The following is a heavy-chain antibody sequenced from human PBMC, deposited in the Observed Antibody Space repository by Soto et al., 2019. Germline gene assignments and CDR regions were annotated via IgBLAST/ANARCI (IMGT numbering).Heavy chain of an antibody. J-gene: IGHJ4*02. CDR3: AREPRTYDDIVTGSPAEFDE. CDR1: GYTFTGYY. D-gene: IGHD3-9*01. Sequence: SLQVSCKACGYTFTGYYMHWVRQAPGQGLEWMGWINPNSGGTNYAQKFQGRVTMTRDTSISTAYMELSRLRSDDTAVYYCAREPRTYDDIVTGSPAEFDEWGQGTLVTVSS. CDR2: INPNSGGT. V-gene: IGHV1-2*02.